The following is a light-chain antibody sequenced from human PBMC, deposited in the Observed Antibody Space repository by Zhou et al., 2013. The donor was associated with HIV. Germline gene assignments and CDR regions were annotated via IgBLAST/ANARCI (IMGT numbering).Light chain of an antibody. CDR3: QQRADWPLT. V-gene: IGKV3-11*01. Sequence: EIVLTQSPATLSLSPGERATLSCRASQSVSKYSAWYQQKPGQAPRLLIYDASNRATGIPPRFSGSGSGTDFTLTISNLEPEDFAVYYCQQRADWPLTFGGGTKVE. CDR2: DAS. CDR1: QSVSKY. J-gene: IGKJ4*01.